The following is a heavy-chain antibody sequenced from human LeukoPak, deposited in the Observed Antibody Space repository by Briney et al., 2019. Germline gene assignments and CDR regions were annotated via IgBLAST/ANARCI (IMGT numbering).Heavy chain of an antibody. D-gene: IGHD6-13*01. CDR2: ISHRGFT. V-gene: IGHV4-34*01. J-gene: IGHJ4*01. CDR3: AARAGYASSWNSPPAYYFEK. CDR1: GGSLSGYY. Sequence: SETLSLTCAVYGGSLSGYYWSWIRQPPGKGLEWIGEISHRGFTNYNPSLKSRVAISVDTSKNQISLKVTSVTAADTAVYYCAARAGYASSWNSPPAYYFEKWGQGSLVTVSS.